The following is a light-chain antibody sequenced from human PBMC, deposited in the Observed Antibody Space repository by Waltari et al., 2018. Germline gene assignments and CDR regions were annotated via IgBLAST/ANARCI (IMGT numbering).Light chain of an antibody. Sequence: QSALTQPASVSGSPGQSITISCTGTSSDVGFYNYVSWYQQHPGKAPKRIIYDVSERPSGVSHRFSGSKSGNTASLTISGLQAEDEADYYCNSYTGSSSWVFGGGTKLTVL. J-gene: IGLJ3*02. CDR3: NSYTGSSSWV. CDR2: DVS. CDR1: SSDVGFYNY. V-gene: IGLV2-14*01.